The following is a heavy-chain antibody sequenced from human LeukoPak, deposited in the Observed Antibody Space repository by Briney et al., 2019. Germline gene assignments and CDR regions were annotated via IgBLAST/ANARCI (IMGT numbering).Heavy chain of an antibody. Sequence: ASVKVSCKASGYSFTGFYIHWVRQAPGQGLEWMAWTNPQTGATNYAQKFKGRITTTRDLSITTAYMEVTTLRSDDTAVYYCARGGDDSGLYFAYWGQGTLVTVSS. V-gene: IGHV1-2*02. CDR1: GYSFTGFY. D-gene: IGHD3-22*01. CDR3: ARGGDDSGLYFAY. J-gene: IGHJ4*02. CDR2: TNPQTGAT.